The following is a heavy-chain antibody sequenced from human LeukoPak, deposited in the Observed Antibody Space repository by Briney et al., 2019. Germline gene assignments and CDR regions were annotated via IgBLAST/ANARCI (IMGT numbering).Heavy chain of an antibody. J-gene: IGHJ4*02. CDR3: ARAGGSSDY. Sequence: SETLSRTCAVYGGSFSGYYWSWIRQPPGKGLEWIGEINHSGSTNYNPSLKSRVTISVDKSKNQFSLKLSSVTAADTAIYYCARAGGSSDYWGQGTLVTVSS. CDR1: GGSFSGYY. V-gene: IGHV4-34*01. D-gene: IGHD2-15*01. CDR2: INHSGST.